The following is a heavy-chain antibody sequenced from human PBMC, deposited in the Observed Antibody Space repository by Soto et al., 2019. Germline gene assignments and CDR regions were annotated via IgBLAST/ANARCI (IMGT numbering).Heavy chain of an antibody. J-gene: IGHJ4*02. Sequence: PSETLSLTFAVYGESFSGYYWSWIRQPPGKGLEWIGEINHRGSTNYNPSLKSRVTISVDTSKNQFFLKLSSVTAADTAVYYCARLPNSGSYFDSWGQGTLVTVSS. CDR3: ARLPNSGSYFDS. D-gene: IGHD3-22*01. CDR2: INHRGST. CDR1: GESFSGYY. V-gene: IGHV4-34*01.